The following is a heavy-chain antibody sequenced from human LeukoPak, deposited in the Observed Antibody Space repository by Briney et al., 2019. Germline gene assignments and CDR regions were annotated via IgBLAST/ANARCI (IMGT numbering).Heavy chain of an antibody. J-gene: IGHJ4*02. Sequence: GGSLRLSCAASGFTFSNYAMHWVRQAPGKGLEYVSAISSNGGNTYYAHSVEGRFTISRDNSENTLYLQMGSLRAEDMAVYYCARALGRYYGDFDYWGQGTLVTVSS. CDR1: GFTFSNYA. CDR2: ISSNGGNT. V-gene: IGHV3-64*01. D-gene: IGHD4-17*01. CDR3: ARALGRYYGDFDY.